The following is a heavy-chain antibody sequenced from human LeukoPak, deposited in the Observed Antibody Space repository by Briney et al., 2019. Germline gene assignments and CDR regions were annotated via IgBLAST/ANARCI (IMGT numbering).Heavy chain of an antibody. Sequence: SETLSLTCTVSGYSISSGYYWGWIRQPPGKGLEWIGSIYHSGSTYYNPSLKSRVTISVDTSKNQFSLKLSSVTAADTAVYYCARESSGWNVLSRKTYYYFDYWGQGTLITVSS. D-gene: IGHD6-19*01. CDR3: ARESSGWNVLSRKTYYYFDY. J-gene: IGHJ4*02. V-gene: IGHV4-38-2*02. CDR1: GYSISSGYY. CDR2: IYHSGST.